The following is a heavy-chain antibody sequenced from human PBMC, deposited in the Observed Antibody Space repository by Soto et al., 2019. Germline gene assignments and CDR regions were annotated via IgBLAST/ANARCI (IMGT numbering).Heavy chain of an antibody. V-gene: IGHV4-30-4*01. Sequence: PSETLSLTCSVSGGSVTRINYYWSWIRQPPGKVLEWIGNIYYSGNTYYNTSLKSRLIIXXXXSXNXFXLXVXSVTXADTAVYYCASSSLYGMDVWGQGTTVTVSS. CDR3: ASSSLYGMDV. J-gene: IGHJ6*02. CDR1: GGSVTRINYY. CDR2: IYYSGNT.